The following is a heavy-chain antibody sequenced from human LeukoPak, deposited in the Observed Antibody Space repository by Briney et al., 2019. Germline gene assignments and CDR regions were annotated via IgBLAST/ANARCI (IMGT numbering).Heavy chain of an antibody. D-gene: IGHD1-26*01. CDR1: GGSISSSRYY. Sequence: ASETLSLTCTVSGGSISSSRYYWGWIRQTPGKGLEWIDSIYYSRTTYCNPSLKSRVTMSVDTSKNQFSLKLSSVTAADTAVYYCSRNLVGATIFWFGYWGQGTLVTVSS. J-gene: IGHJ4*02. CDR3: SRNLVGATIFWFGY. V-gene: IGHV4-39*01. CDR2: IYYSRTT.